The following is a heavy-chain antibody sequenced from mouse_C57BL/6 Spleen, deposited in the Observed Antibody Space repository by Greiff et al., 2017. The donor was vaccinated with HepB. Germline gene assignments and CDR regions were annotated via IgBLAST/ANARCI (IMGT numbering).Heavy chain of an antibody. Sequence: QVHVKQSGAELVRPGASVTLSCKASGYTFTDYEMHWVKQTPVHGLEWIGAIDPETGGTAYHQKFKGKAILTADKSSSTAYMELRSLTSEDSAVYYCTRFYYYGSSYAMDYWGQGTSVTVSS. CDR2: IDPETGGT. CDR1: GYTFTDYE. V-gene: IGHV1-15*01. D-gene: IGHD1-1*01. CDR3: TRFYYYGSSYAMDY. J-gene: IGHJ4*01.